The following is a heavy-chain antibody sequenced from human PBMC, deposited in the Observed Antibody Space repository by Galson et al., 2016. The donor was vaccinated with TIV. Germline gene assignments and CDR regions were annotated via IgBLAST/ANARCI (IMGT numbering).Heavy chain of an antibody. CDR1: GFNSSPYS. J-gene: IGHJ5*02. D-gene: IGHD3-22*01. CDR3: AKEGYYYDSNSKNWFDP. Sequence: SLRLSCAASGFNSSPYSMHWVRQAPGKGLEWVAVISNDGKSAYYADSVKGRFTISRDNSKNMLYLQMNSLGPEDTAVYYCAKEGYYYDSNSKNWFDPWGQGTLVTVS. CDR2: ISNDGKSA. V-gene: IGHV3-30-3*02.